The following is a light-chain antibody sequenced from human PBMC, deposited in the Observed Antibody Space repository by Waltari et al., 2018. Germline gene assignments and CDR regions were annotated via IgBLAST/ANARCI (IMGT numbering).Light chain of an antibody. V-gene: IGKV3-20*01. CDR1: QSVSSSY. Sequence: EIVLTQSPGTLSLSPGERATLSCRASQSVSSSYLAWYQQQPGQAPRLLIYGASSRATGIPARFSGSGAGTDFTLTISRLEPEDFAVYYCQQYGSSPELTFGGGTKVEIK. CDR3: QQYGSSPELT. J-gene: IGKJ4*01. CDR2: GAS.